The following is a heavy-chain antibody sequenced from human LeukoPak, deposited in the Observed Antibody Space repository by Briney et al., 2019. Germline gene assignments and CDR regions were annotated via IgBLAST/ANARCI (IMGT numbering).Heavy chain of an antibody. D-gene: IGHD2-2*01. V-gene: IGHV3-30-3*01. CDR2: ISYDGSNK. Sequence: GGSLRLSCAASGFTFSSYAMHWVRQAPGKGLEWVAVISYDGSNKYYADSVKGRFTISRDNSKNTLYLQMNSLRAEDTAVYYCAREAVVVPAAISYYYYYYYMDVWGKGTTVTVSS. J-gene: IGHJ6*03. CDR3: AREAVVVPAAISYYYYYYYMDV. CDR1: GFTFSSYA.